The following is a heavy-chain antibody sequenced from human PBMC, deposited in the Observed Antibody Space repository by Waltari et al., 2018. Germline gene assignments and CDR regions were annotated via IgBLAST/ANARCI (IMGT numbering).Heavy chain of an antibody. CDR2: IKKDGSEI. CDR3: VRVGEENSNSQYRWFDA. V-gene: IGHV3-7*01. J-gene: IGHJ5*02. D-gene: IGHD3-16*02. CDR1: GFDFSNFW. Sequence: DVQLVESGGGLVQPGGSLRLSCVVSGFDFSNFWLIWARQAPGKGLELVANIKKDGSEIHYVDSVKGRFTISRDNAKKSVYLQMNSLRVEDTAVYFCVRVGEENSNSQYRWFDAWGQGSLVTVSS.